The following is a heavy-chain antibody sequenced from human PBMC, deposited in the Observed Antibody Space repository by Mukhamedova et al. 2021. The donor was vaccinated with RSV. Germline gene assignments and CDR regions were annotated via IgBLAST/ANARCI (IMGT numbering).Heavy chain of an antibody. CDR3: AKVGPGSSTGIVVLVASLFDF. D-gene: IGHD2-15*01. CDR2: ISGSGGST. Sequence: GLEWVSTISGSGGSTFYPDSVKGRFTMSRDNSKNTLYLQMNYLRAEDTALYYCAKVGPGSSTGIVVLVASLFDFWGQGILVTVS. V-gene: IGHV3-23*01. J-gene: IGHJ4*02.